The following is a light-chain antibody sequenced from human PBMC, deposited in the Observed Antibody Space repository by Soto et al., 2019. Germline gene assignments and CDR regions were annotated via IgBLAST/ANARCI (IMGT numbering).Light chain of an antibody. CDR2: KVS. CDR1: QSLLYSDGDTY. CDR3: MQGSHWPPT. J-gene: IGKJ1*01. V-gene: IGKV2-30*01. Sequence: DVVMTQSPISLPVTLGQPASISCRSSQSLLYSDGDTYLNWFQQRPGQSPRRLIHKVSNPDSGVPDRFSGSGSGTDFTLKISRVEAEDVGIYFCMQGSHWPPTFGQGTKVEIK.